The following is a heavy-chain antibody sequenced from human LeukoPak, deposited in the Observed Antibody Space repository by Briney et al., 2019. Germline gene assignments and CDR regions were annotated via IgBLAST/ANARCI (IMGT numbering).Heavy chain of an antibody. CDR2: ISSSSSYI. CDR3: ARANAEVLRYFGWLPTYFDY. CDR1: GFTFDDYA. Sequence: MSGGSLRLSCAASGFTFDDYAMHWVRQAPGKGLEWVSSISSSSSYIYYADSVKGRFTISRDNAKNSLYLQMNSLRAEDTAVYYCARANAEVLRYFGWLPTYFDYWGQGTLVTVSS. V-gene: IGHV3-21*01. D-gene: IGHD3-9*01. J-gene: IGHJ4*02.